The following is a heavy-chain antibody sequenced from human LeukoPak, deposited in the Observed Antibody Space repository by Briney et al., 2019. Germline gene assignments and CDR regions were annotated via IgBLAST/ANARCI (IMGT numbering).Heavy chain of an antibody. Sequence: GTSVKVSCKASGFTFTSSAFQWVRQARGQRLEWIGWIVVGSGNTNYAQKFQERVTITRDMSTSLVYMELSSLRSEDTAVYYCAAGSAYYYDSRDGFDVWGQGTMVTVSS. J-gene: IGHJ3*01. V-gene: IGHV1-58*01. CDR1: GFTFTSSA. D-gene: IGHD3-22*01. CDR3: AAGSAYYYDSRDGFDV. CDR2: IVVGSGNT.